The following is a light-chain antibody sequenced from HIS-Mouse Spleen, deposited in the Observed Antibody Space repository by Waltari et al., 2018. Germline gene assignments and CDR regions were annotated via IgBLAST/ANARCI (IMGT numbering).Light chain of an antibody. V-gene: IGLV2-23*01. CDR2: EGS. CDR3: AAWDDSLSGPV. J-gene: IGLJ3*02. Sequence: QSALTQPASVSGSPGQSITISCTGTSSDVGSYNLVSWYQQHPGKAPKLTIYEGSKRPSGVSNRCSGSKSGNTASLTISGLQAEDEADYYCAAWDDSLSGPVFGGGTKLTVL. CDR1: SSDVGSYNL.